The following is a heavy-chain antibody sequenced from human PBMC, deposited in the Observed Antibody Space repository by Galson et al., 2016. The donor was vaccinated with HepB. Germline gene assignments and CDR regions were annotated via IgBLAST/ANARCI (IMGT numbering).Heavy chain of an antibody. Sequence: SLRLSCAGSGFTFDDHGMHWVRQAPGKGLEWIAYIRGGDTNTDYAVSVKGRFTISRDDATNSLFLQMNSLRDEDTAIYYCARDHDWAFGYWGQGTLVSVSS. V-gene: IGHV3-48*02. CDR3: ARDHDWAFGY. D-gene: IGHD3-9*01. J-gene: IGHJ4*02. CDR1: GFTFDDHG. CDR2: IRGGDTNT.